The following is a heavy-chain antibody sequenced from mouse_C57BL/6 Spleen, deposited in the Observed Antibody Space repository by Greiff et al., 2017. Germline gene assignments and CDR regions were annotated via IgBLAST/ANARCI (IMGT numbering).Heavy chain of an antibody. V-gene: IGHV1-76*01. J-gene: IGHJ1*03. CDR2: IYPGSGNT. Sequence: QVQLQQSGAELVRPGASVKLSCKASGYTFTDYYINWVKQRPGQGLEWIARIYPGSGNTYYNEKFKGKATLTAEKSSSTAYMQLSSLTSEDSAVYFCARFDYDEDWYFDVWGTGTTVTVSS. CDR1: GYTFTDYY. D-gene: IGHD2-4*01. CDR3: ARFDYDEDWYFDV.